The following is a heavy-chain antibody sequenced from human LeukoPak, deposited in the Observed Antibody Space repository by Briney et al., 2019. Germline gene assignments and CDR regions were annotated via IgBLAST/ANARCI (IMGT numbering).Heavy chain of an antibody. J-gene: IGHJ5*02. CDR2: INHSGST. V-gene: IGHV4-34*01. D-gene: IGHD6-13*01. Sequence: SETLSLTCAVYGGSFSGYYWSWIRQPPGKGLEWIGEINHSGSTNYNPSLKSRVTISVDTSKNQFSLKLSSVTAADTAVYYCARWVSSSSWYSGCDPWGQGTLVTVSS. CDR1: GGSFSGYY. CDR3: ARWVSSSSWYSGCDP.